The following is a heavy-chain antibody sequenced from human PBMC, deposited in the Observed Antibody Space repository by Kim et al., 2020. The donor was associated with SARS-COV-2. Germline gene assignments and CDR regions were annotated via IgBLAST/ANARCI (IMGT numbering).Heavy chain of an antibody. V-gene: IGHV4-61*02. CDR3: AGTEDYYPAGGDY. CDR1: GGSISSGSYY. Sequence: SETLSLTCTVSGGSISSGSYYWSWIRQPAGKGLEWIGRIYTSGSTNYNPSLKSRVTISVDTSKNQFSLKLSSVTAADTAVYYCAGTEDYYPAGGDYWGQGTLVTVSS. J-gene: IGHJ4*02. D-gene: IGHD3-10*01. CDR2: IYTSGST.